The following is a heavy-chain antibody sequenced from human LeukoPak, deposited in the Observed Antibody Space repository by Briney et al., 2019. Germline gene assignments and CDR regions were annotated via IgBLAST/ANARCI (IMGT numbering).Heavy chain of an antibody. CDR2: INPNSGGT. Sequence: ASVNVSCKASGYTFTGYHMHWVRRAPGQGLEWMGRINPNSGGTNYAQKFQGRVTMTRDTSISTAYMELSRLRSDDTAVYYCARVLLRNYGSGSYSPWGQGTLVTVSS. D-gene: IGHD3-10*01. V-gene: IGHV1-2*06. CDR3: ARVLLRNYGSGSYSP. CDR1: GYTFTGYH. J-gene: IGHJ5*02.